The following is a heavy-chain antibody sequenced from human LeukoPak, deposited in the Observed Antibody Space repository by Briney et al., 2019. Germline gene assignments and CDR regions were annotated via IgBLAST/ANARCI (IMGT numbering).Heavy chain of an antibody. Sequence: GGSLRLSCAASGFTFSSYGMNWVRQAPGKGLEWVSSISSSSSYIYYADSVKGRFTISRDNAKNSLYLQMNSLRAEDTAVYYCARDPPPHYYDSSGYFSDIWGQGTMVTVSS. V-gene: IGHV3-21*01. CDR2: ISSSSSYI. CDR1: GFTFSSYG. J-gene: IGHJ3*02. CDR3: ARDPPPHYYDSSGYFSDI. D-gene: IGHD3-22*01.